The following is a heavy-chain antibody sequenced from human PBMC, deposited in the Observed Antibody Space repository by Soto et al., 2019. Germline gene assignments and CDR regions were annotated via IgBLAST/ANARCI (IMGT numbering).Heavy chain of an antibody. CDR1: GGTFYTYT. V-gene: IGHV1-69*13. J-gene: IGHJ4*02. CDR2: ITPIYPTT. CDR3: ARIPRYSFPTSDDLDS. D-gene: IGHD5-18*01. Sequence: SVKVSCKASGGTFYTYTFSWVRQAPGQGLEWMGSITPIYPTTNYAEKFQGRLTVTADGSANTAYMELNSLTSEDTAVYYCARIPRYSFPTSDDLDSWGQGTLVTVSS.